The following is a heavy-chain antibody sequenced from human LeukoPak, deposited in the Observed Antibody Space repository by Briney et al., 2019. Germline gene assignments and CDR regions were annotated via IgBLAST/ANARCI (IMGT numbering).Heavy chain of an antibody. V-gene: IGHV4-34*01. CDR2: INHSGST. J-gene: IGHJ4*02. Sequence: SETLSLTCAVYGGSFSGYYWSWIRQPPGKGLEWIGEINHSGSTNYNPSLKSRVTISVDTSKNQFSLKLSSVTAADTAVYYCARGKDGYNDFDYWGQGTLVTVSS. CDR1: GGSFSGYY. D-gene: IGHD5-24*01. CDR3: ARGKDGYNDFDY.